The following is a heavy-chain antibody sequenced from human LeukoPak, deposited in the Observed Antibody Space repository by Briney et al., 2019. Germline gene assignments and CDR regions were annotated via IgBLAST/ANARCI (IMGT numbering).Heavy chain of an antibody. D-gene: IGHD5-24*01. CDR1: GFTFSSSW. CDR3: ARDYGDGYKDY. CDR2: IWYDGSNK. V-gene: IGHV3-33*08. J-gene: IGHJ4*02. Sequence: GALRLSCAASGFTFSSSWMHWVRQAPGKGLEWVAVIWYDGSNKYYADSVKGRFTISRDNSKNTLYLQMNSLRAEDTAVYYCARDYGDGYKDYWGQGTLVTVSS.